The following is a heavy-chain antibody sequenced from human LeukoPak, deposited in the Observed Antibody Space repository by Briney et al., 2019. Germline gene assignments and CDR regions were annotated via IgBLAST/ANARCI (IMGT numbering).Heavy chain of an antibody. CDR3: AKDWACDF. Sequence: GGSLRLSCAASGFTFSSYAMTWVRQAPGKGLEWVSAIDTDASSTKYAGSVKGRFTISRDNSKNTLYLQMNSLRAEDTAVYYCAKDWACDFWGQGTLATVSS. J-gene: IGHJ4*02. CDR2: IDTDASST. CDR1: GFTFSSYA. D-gene: IGHD3-16*01. V-gene: IGHV3-23*01.